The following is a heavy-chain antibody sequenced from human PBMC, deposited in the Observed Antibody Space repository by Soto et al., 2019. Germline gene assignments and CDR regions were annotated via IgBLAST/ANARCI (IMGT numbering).Heavy chain of an antibody. Sequence: PGESLKISCKDSGYSFTRYWIGWVRQMPGKGLEWMGTIYPGDSDARYSPSFQGQVTMSVDKSISTAYLQWSSLKASDTAMYYCTRLEYTSSSGDHWGQGTQVTVSS. CDR3: TRLEYTSSSGDH. D-gene: IGHD6-6*01. J-gene: IGHJ4*02. CDR2: IYPGDSDA. CDR1: GYSFTRYW. V-gene: IGHV5-51*01.